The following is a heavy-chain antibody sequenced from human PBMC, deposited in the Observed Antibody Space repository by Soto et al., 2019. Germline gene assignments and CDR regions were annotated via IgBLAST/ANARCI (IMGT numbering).Heavy chain of an antibody. J-gene: IGHJ4*02. V-gene: IGHV1-69*01. CDR1: GGTFSGYA. CDR2: IIPIFGTA. Sequence: QVQLVQSGAEVKKPGSSVKVSCKASGGTFSGYAISWVRQAPGQGLEWMGGIIPIFGTANYAQKFQGRVTITADESTSTAYMELSSLRSEDTAVYYCARDPTDASRIAAAGIFDYWGQGTLVTVSS. D-gene: IGHD6-13*01. CDR3: ARDPTDASRIAAAGIFDY.